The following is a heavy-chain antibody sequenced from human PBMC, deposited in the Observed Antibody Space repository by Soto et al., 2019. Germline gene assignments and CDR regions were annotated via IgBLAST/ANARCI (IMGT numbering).Heavy chain of an antibody. CDR1: GFTVSSNY. Sequence: EVQLVESGGGLVQPGGSLRLSCAASGFTVSSNYMIWVRQAPGKGLEWVSVIFTGGSTYYADSVKGRFTISRHSSMNTVYLQMDSLRAEDTAVYYCARDRQSSGWLDAFDIWGQGTMVTVSS. J-gene: IGHJ3*02. CDR2: IFTGGST. V-gene: IGHV3-53*04. D-gene: IGHD6-19*01. CDR3: ARDRQSSGWLDAFDI.